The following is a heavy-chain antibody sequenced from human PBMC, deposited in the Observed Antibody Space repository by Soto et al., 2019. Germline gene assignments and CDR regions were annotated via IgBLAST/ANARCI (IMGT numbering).Heavy chain of an antibody. CDR1: GGSISSSSYY. V-gene: IGHV4-39*01. Sequence: KPSETLSLTCTVSGGSISSSSYYWGWIRQPPGKGLEWIGSIYYSGSTYYNPSLKSRVTISVDTSKNQFSLKLSSVTAADTAVYYCARHRPTQIVVVPAAILYCFDPWGQGTLVTVSS. CDR2: IYYSGST. J-gene: IGHJ5*02. CDR3: ARHRPTQIVVVPAAILYCFDP. D-gene: IGHD2-2*01.